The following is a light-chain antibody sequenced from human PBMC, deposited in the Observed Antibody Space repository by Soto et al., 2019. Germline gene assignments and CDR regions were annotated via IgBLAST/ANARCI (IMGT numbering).Light chain of an antibody. CDR2: DAS. J-gene: IGKJ5*01. CDR3: QQRLDWPVT. CDR1: QIISNY. V-gene: IGKV3-11*01. Sequence: EVVLTQSPATLSLSPGERATLSCRASQIISNYLAWYQQKPGQTPRLLIYDASNRVTGVPARFSGSGSGTDFTLTISSLETEDFAVYYWQQRLDWPVTFGQGTRLEIK.